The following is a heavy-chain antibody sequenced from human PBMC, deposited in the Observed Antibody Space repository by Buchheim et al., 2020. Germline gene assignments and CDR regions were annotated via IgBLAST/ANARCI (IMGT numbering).Heavy chain of an antibody. D-gene: IGHD3-10*01. CDR2: ISSSGSTI. J-gene: IGHJ5*02. V-gene: IGHV3-48*03. CDR3: ARVLWFREFHWFDP. CDR1: GFTFSSYE. Sequence: EVQLVESGGGLVQPGGSLRLSCAASGFTFSSYEMNWVRQAPGKGLEWVSYISSSGSTIYYADSVKGRFTISRDNAKNSLYLPMNSLRAEDTAVYYCARVLWFREFHWFDPWGQGTL.